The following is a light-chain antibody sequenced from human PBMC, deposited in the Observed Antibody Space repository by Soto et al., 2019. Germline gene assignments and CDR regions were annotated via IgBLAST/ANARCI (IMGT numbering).Light chain of an antibody. CDR2: EGS. CDR1: SSDVGGYKH. CDR3: SSYTTSSNYV. Sequence: QSALTQPASVSGSPGQSITISCTGTSSDVGGYKHVSWYQQHAGKAPKLLIYEGSKRPPGVSDRFFGSKSGNTASLAISGLQAEDEADYYCSSYTTSSNYVFGTGTKLTVL. J-gene: IGLJ1*01. V-gene: IGLV2-14*01.